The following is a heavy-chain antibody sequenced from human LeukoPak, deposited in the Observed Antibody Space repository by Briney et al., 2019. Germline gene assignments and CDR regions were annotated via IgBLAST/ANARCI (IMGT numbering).Heavy chain of an antibody. J-gene: IGHJ5*02. CDR2: FDPEDGET. V-gene: IGHV1-24*01. CDR3: ATVLRLRYYYGSGRWYWFDP. Sequence: ASVKVSCKVSGYTLTELSMHWVRQAPGKGLEWMGGFDPEDGETIYAQKFQGRVTMTEDTSTDTAYMELSSLRSEDTAVYYCATVLRLRYYYGSGRWYWFDPWGQGTLATVSS. D-gene: IGHD3-10*01. CDR1: GYTLTELS.